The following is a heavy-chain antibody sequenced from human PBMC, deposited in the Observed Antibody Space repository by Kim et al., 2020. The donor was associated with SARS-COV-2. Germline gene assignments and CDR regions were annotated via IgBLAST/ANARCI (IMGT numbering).Heavy chain of an antibody. J-gene: IGHJ4*02. CDR2: IDWDDDK. CDR1: GFSLSTSGMC. Sequence: SGPTLVNPTQTLTLTCTFSGFSLSTSGMCVSWIRQPPGKALEWLALIDWDDDKYYSTSLKTRLTISKDTSKNQVVLTMTNMDPVDTATYYCARIIAGYSSGWPSSFDYWGQGTLVTVSS. V-gene: IGHV2-70*01. CDR3: ARIIAGYSSGWPSSFDY. D-gene: IGHD6-19*01.